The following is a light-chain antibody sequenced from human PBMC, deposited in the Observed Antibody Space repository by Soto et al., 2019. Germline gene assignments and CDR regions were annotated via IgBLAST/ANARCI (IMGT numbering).Light chain of an antibody. J-gene: IGKJ4*01. V-gene: IGKV3-11*01. CDR2: DAS. CDR1: QDINFY. Sequence: DIVLTQSPATLSLSPGDRATLSCRASQDINFYLAWYQQKPGQSPRLLIFDASKRATGIPVRFSGSGSGTDFTLTITSLEPDDVAIYYCQQRSDWPPLPFGGGTRVEIK. CDR3: QQRSDWPPLP.